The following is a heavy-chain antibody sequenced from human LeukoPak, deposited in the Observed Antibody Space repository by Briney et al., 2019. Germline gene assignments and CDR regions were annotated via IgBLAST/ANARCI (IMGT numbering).Heavy chain of an antibody. J-gene: IGHJ4*02. V-gene: IGHV3-11*04. CDR3: ASLSSGLTTYYFDY. Sequence: PGGSLRLSCAASGFTFSDYYMSWIRQTPGKGLEWVSDISSSGSTIYYADSVKGRFTISRDNAKNSLYLQMNSLRAEDTAVYYCASLSSGLTTYYFDYWGQGTLVTVSS. CDR1: GFTFSDYY. CDR2: ISSSGSTI. D-gene: IGHD6-19*01.